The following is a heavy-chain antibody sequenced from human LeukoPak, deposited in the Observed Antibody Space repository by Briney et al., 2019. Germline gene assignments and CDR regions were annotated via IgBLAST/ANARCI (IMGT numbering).Heavy chain of an antibody. V-gene: IGHV1-69*05. CDR2: IIPIFVTA. CDR1: GGTFSSYA. Sequence: SVNVSCKAPGGTFSSYAISWVRQAPGPALEWMGRIIPIFVTANYAQKFQVRVTITTDDSRSTAYLELSSLRSEDTAGHYCASEPEPNDAFDIWGQGTMVTVA. D-gene: IGHD1-14*01. J-gene: IGHJ3*02. CDR3: ASEPEPNDAFDI.